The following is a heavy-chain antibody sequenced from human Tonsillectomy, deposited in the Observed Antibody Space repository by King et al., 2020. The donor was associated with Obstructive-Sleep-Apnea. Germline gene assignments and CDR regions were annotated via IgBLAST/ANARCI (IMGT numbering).Heavy chain of an antibody. CDR1: GFTFSSYA. D-gene: IGHD6-19*01. V-gene: IGHV3-23*04. CDR3: ANLQTPQGQWLVQGDFDY. Sequence: VQLVESGGGLVQPGGSLRLSCAASGFTFSSYAMSWVRQAPGKGLEWVSAISGSGGSTYYADSVKGRFTISRDNSKNTLYLQMNSLRAEDTAVYYCANLQTPQGQWLVQGDFDYWGQGTLVTVSS. J-gene: IGHJ4*02. CDR2: ISGSGGST.